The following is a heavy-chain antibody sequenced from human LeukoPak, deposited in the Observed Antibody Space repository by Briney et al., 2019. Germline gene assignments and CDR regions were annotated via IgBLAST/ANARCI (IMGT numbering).Heavy chain of an antibody. J-gene: IGHJ4*02. Sequence: PSETPSLTCTVSGGSITSDFWSWIRQPPGKGLEWIGYVHYSGSTNSNPSLKSRVTISVDTSRNQFSLRLRSVTAADTAVYYCARHPNKQGYCSSAHCYTFDYWGQGTLVTVSS. CDR2: VHYSGST. D-gene: IGHD2-2*02. CDR1: GGSITSDF. CDR3: ARHPNKQGYCSSAHCYTFDY. V-gene: IGHV4-59*08.